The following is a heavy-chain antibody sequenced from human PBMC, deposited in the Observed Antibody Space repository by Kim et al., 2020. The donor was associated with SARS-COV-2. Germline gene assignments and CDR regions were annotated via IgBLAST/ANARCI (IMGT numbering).Heavy chain of an antibody. CDR2: KT. J-gene: IGHJ4*02. V-gene: IGHV3-33*06. Sequence: KTFYVDSVKGRFTNSRDNSKNTLYLEMNSLRAEDTAIYYCAKDSKGWAIDYWGQGTLVSVSP. CDR3: AKDSKGWAIDY.